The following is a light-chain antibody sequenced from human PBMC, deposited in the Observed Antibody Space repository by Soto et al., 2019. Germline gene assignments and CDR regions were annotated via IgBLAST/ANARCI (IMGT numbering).Light chain of an antibody. J-gene: IGKJ2*01. CDR2: AAS. CDR3: QLYGGSHMFS. V-gene: IGKV3-20*01. CDR1: QSISSSY. Sequence: EIVLTQSPGTLSLSPGEGAALSCRTSQSISSSYLAWYQQKPGQAPRLLIYAASSRATGIPARFGGSGSVTDFTLTISRLEPEDVAVYYCQLYGGSHMFSFGQGTKLEIK.